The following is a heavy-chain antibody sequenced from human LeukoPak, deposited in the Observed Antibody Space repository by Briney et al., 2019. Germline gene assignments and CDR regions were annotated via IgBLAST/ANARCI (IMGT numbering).Heavy chain of an antibody. Sequence: QSGGSLRLSCAASGFTFSSYAMHWVRQAPGKGLEWVAVISYDGSNKYYADSVKGRFTISRDNSKNTLYLQMNSLRAEDTAVYYCAKEPGPWGQGTLVTVSS. CDR3: AKEPGP. CDR2: ISYDGSNK. V-gene: IGHV3-30-3*01. J-gene: IGHJ5*02. CDR1: GFTFSSYA. D-gene: IGHD2-2*01.